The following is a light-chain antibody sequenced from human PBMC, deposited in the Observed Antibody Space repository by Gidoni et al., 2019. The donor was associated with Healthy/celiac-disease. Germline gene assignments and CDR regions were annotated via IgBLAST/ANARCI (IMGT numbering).Light chain of an antibody. CDR1: QSVSSY. CDR2: EAS. CDR3: QQRSNWPRT. V-gene: IGKV3-11*01. Sequence: ATLSCRASQSVSSYLAWYQQKPGQAPRLLIYEASIRATGIPARFSGSGSGTDFTLTISRLEPEDFAVYYCQQRSNWPRTFGPGTKVDIK. J-gene: IGKJ3*01.